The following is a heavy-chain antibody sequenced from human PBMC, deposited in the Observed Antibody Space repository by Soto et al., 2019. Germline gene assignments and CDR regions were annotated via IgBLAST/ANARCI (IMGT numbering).Heavy chain of an antibody. Sequence: GASVKVSCKASGYTFTSYDINWVRQATGQGLEWMGWMNPNSGNTDYAQKFQGRVTMTRDTSISTAYMELSSLRSEDTAVYYCARWAVRGVITPWGQGTTVTVSS. J-gene: IGHJ6*02. CDR1: GYTFTSYD. V-gene: IGHV1-8*01. D-gene: IGHD3-10*01. CDR3: ARWAVRGVITP. CDR2: MNPNSGNT.